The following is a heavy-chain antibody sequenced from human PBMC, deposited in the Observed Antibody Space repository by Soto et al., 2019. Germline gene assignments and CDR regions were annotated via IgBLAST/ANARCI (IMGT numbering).Heavy chain of an antibody. CDR3: ARVGVGYDYVWGSYRYTSGMDV. CDR2: IIPIFGTA. V-gene: IGHV1-69*12. J-gene: IGHJ6*02. D-gene: IGHD3-16*02. CDR1: GGTFSSYA. Sequence: QVQLVQSGAEVKKPGSSVKVSCKASGGTFSSYAISWVRQAPGQGLEWMGGIIPIFGTANYAQKFQGRVTMTADESTSTAYMGLSSLRSEDTAVYYCARVGVGYDYVWGSYRYTSGMDVWGQGTTVTVSS.